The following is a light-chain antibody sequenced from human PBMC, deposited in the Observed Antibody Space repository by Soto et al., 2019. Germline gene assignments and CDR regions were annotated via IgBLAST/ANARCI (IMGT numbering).Light chain of an antibody. J-gene: IGKJ1*01. CDR3: QQYGSSPRVT. CDR2: GAF. CDR1: QSVSSRS. V-gene: IGKV3-20*01. Sequence: EIVFTQSPCTLSLSPGERATLSCRASQSVSSRSLAWYQQKPGQAPSLLIYGAFTRATGIPARFSGTGSGTDFTLTISRLEPEDFAVYYCQQYGSSPRVTFGQGTKVDI.